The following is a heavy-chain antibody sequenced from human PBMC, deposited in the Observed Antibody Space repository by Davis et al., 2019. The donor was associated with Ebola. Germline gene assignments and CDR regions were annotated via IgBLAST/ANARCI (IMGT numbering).Heavy chain of an antibody. CDR3: ARVGVDVLRFLEWLSPLRWFDP. CDR1: GGSFSGYY. Sequence: PSETLSLTCAVYGGSFSGYYWSWIRQPPGKGLEWIGYIYYSGSTNYNPSLKSRVTISVDTSKNQFSLKLSSVTAADTAVYYCARVGVDVLRFLEWLSPLRWFDPWGQGTLVTVSS. J-gene: IGHJ5*02. CDR2: IYYSGST. V-gene: IGHV4-59*01. D-gene: IGHD3-3*01.